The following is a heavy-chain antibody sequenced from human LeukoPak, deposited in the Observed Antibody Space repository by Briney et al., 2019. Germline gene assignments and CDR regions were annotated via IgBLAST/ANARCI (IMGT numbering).Heavy chain of an antibody. CDR2: ISGSGGST. D-gene: IGHD6-13*01. V-gene: IGHV3-23*01. J-gene: IGHJ4*02. CDR1: GFTFSSYA. Sequence: GGSLRLSCAASGFTFSSYAMSWVRQAPGKGLEWVSAISGSGGSTYYADSVKGRFTISRDNSKNTLYLQMNSLRAEDTAVYYCARKKGAAAGTPEDDYWGQGTLVTVSS. CDR3: ARKKGAAAGTPEDDY.